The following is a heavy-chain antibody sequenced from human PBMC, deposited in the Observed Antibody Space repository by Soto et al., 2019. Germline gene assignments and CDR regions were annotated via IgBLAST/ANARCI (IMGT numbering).Heavy chain of an antibody. D-gene: IGHD3-10*01. V-gene: IGHV4-4*07. J-gene: IGHJ4*02. CDR2: IYTSGST. Sequence: PSETLSLTCTVSGGSISSYYWSWIRQPAGKGLEWIGRIYTSGSTNYNPSLKSRVTMSVDTSKNQFSLKLSSVTAADTAVYYCARDSLGSGSYYYLFDYWGQGTLVTVSS. CDR3: ARDSLGSGSYYYLFDY. CDR1: GGSISSYY.